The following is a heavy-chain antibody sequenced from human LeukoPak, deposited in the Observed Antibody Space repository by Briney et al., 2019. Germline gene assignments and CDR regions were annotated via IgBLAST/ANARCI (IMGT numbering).Heavy chain of an antibody. V-gene: IGHV3-15*01. CDR3: TTDQYYYGSGSYPFDY. CDR1: GFTVSSNY. CDR2: IKSKTDGGTT. Sequence: GGSLRLSCAASGFTVSSNYMSWVRQAPGKGLEWVGRIKSKTDGGTTDYAAPVKGRFTISRDDSKNTLYLQMNSLKTEDTAVYYCTTDQYYYGSGSYPFDYWGQGTLVTVSS. D-gene: IGHD3-10*01. J-gene: IGHJ4*02.